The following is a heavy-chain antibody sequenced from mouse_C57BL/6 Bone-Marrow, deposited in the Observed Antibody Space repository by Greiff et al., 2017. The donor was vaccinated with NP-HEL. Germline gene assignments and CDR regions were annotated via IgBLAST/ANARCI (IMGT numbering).Heavy chain of an antibody. J-gene: IGHJ1*03. D-gene: IGHD1-1*01. CDR1: GYTFTSYG. CDR2: IYPRSGNT. V-gene: IGHV1-81*01. CDR3: ARWGSSNYWYFDV. Sequence: VQVVESGAELARPGASVKLSCKASGYTFTSYGISWVKQRTGQGLEWIGEIYPRSGNTYYNEKFKGKATLTADKSSSTAYMELRSLTSEDSAVYFCARWGSSNYWYFDVWGTGTTVTVSS.